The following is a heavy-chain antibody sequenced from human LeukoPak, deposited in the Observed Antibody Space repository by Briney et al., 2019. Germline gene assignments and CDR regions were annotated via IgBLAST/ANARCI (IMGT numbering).Heavy chain of an antibody. Sequence: GGSLRLSCAASGFTFSSYAMSWVRQAPGKGLEWVSAISGSGGSTYYADFVKGRFTISRDNSKNTLYLQMNSLRAEDTAVYYCASTQLARDWYFDLWGRGTLVTVSS. CDR3: ASTQLARDWYFDL. CDR2: ISGSGGST. CDR1: GFTFSSYA. V-gene: IGHV3-23*01. D-gene: IGHD3-3*02. J-gene: IGHJ2*01.